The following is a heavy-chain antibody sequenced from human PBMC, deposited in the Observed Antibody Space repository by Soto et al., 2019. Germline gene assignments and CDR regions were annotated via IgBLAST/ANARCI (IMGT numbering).Heavy chain of an antibody. CDR3: ARDWTYYYGSGSDQALDY. J-gene: IGHJ4*02. Sequence: ASVKVSCKASGYTFTRYLSSWVRQAPGQGLEWMGWISAYNGNTNYAQKLQGRVTMTTDTSTSTAYMELRSLRSDDTAVYYCARDWTYYYGSGSDQALDYGGQGTLVTVCS. CDR2: ISAYNGNT. CDR1: GYTFTRYL. D-gene: IGHD3-10*01. V-gene: IGHV1-18*01.